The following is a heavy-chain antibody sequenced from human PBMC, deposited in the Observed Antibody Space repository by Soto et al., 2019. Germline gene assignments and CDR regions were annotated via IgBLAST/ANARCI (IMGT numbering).Heavy chain of an antibody. CDR3: ARGASSSWSYYYYYGMDV. CDR2: MNPNSGNT. D-gene: IGHD6-13*01. J-gene: IGHJ6*02. V-gene: IGHV1-8*01. Sequence: GASVKVSCKASGYTFTSYDINWLRQATGQGLEWMGWMNPNSGNTGYAQKFQGRVTMTRNTSISTAYMELSSLRSEDTAVYYCARGASSSWSYYYYYGMDVWGQGTTVTVSS. CDR1: GYTFTSYD.